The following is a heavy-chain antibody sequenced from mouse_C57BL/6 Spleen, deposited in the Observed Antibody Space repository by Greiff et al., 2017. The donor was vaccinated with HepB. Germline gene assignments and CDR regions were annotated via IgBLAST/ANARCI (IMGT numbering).Heavy chain of an antibody. CDR2: IDPSDSYT. D-gene: IGHD1-1*01. V-gene: IGHV1-59*01. CDR1: GYTFTSYW. J-gene: IGHJ4*01. CDR3: AREGYYGSRGDYAMDY. Sequence: QVQLQQPGAELVRPGTSVKLSCKASGYTFTSYWMHWVKQRPGQGLEWIGVIDPSDSYTNYNQKFKGKATLTVDTSSSTAYMQLSSLTSEDSAVYYCAREGYYGSRGDYAMDYWGQGTSVTVSS.